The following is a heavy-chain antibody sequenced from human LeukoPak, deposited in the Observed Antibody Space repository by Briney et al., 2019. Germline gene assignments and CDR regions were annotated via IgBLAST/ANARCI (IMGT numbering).Heavy chain of an antibody. Sequence: VASVKVSCKASGGTFSSYAISWVRQAPGQGLEWMGGIIPIFGTANYAQKFQGRVTITADESTSTAYMELSSLRSEDTAVYYCARNNYYGSGSYGDWGQGTTVTVSS. V-gene: IGHV1-69*01. D-gene: IGHD3-10*01. J-gene: IGHJ6*02. CDR1: GGTFSSYA. CDR3: ARNNYYGSGSYGD. CDR2: IIPIFGTA.